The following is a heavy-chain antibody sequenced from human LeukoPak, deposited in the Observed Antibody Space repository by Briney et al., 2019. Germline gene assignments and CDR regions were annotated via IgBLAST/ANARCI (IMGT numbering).Heavy chain of an antibody. D-gene: IGHD1-14*01. CDR3: AEGQREVNLIP. Sequence: GGSLRLSCAASGFTFSDYYMNWIRQAPGKGLEWVSYISTSGTTIYYADSVKGRFTISRDNAKNSLYLQMNSLRAEDTAVYYCAEGQREVNLIPGGPGTPVSVSS. CDR1: GFTFSDYY. CDR2: ISTSGTTI. V-gene: IGHV3-11*01. J-gene: IGHJ4*01.